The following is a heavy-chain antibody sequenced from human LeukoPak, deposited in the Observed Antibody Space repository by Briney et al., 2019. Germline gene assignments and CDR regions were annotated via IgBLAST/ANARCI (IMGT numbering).Heavy chain of an antibody. V-gene: IGHV3-7*01. CDR2: IKQDGSEK. J-gene: IGHJ4*02. D-gene: IGHD3-10*01. Sequence: GGSLRLSCAASGFSFSTYWMSWVRQAPGNGLEWVANIKQDGSEKYYVDSVKGRFTISRDNAKNSLYLQLNSLRAEDTAVYYCARDFYRGGPDSWGQGTLVTVSS. CDR3: ARDFYRGGPDS. CDR1: GFSFSTYW.